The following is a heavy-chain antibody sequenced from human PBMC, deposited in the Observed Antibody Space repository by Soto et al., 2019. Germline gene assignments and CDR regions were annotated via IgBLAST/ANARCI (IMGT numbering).Heavy chain of an antibody. CDR2: ISSSSSTI. J-gene: IGHJ6*02. CDR3: ARAPAGSSSWTLGMDV. D-gene: IGHD6-6*01. Sequence: GGSLRLSCAASGFTFSSYSMNWVRQAPGKGLEWVSYISSSSSTIYYADSVQGRFTISRDNAKNSLYLQMNSLRDEVTAVYYCARAPAGSSSWTLGMDVWGQGTTVTVSS. V-gene: IGHV3-48*02. CDR1: GFTFSSYS.